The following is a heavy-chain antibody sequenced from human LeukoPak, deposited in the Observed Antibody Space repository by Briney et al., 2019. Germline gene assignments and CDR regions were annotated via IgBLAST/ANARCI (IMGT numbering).Heavy chain of an antibody. D-gene: IGHD3-22*01. V-gene: IGHV4-30-2*01. J-gene: IGHJ4*02. Sequence: SETLSLTCAVSGGSISSGGYSWSWIRQPPGKGLEWIGYIYHSGSTYYNPSLKSRVTISVDTSNTQFSLKLSSVTAADAAVYYCARQVHRDYYDSSGIDYWGQGTLVTVSS. CDR1: GGSISSGGYS. CDR2: IYHSGST. CDR3: ARQVHRDYYDSSGIDY.